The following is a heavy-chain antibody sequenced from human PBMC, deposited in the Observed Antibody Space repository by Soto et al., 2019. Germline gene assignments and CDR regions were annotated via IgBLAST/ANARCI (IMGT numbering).Heavy chain of an antibody. CDR3: AKNQGVELVPLATVDWFDP. CDR2: ISYDGSNK. D-gene: IGHD1-26*01. CDR1: GFTLSSYA. V-gene: IGHV3-30-3*01. Sequence: PGGSLRLSCAASGFTLSSYAMHWVRQAPGKGLEWVAVISYDGSNKYYADSVKGRFTISRDNSKSTVYLELNNLSAEDTAVYHCAKNQGVELVPLATVDWFDPWGQGSVVTVSS. J-gene: IGHJ5*02.